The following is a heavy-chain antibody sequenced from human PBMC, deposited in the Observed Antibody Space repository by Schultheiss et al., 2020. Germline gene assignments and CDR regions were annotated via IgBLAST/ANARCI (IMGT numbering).Heavy chain of an antibody. CDR3: TTPRARYYYYYGMDV. J-gene: IGHJ6*02. V-gene: IGHV4-30-4*03. CDR1: GGSISSGDYY. Sequence: SETLSLTCTVSGGSISSGDYYWSWIRQPPGKGLEWIGYIYYSGSTYYNPSLKSRVTISVDTSKNQFSLKLSSVTAADTAVYYCTTPRARYYYYYGMDVWGQGTTVTVSS. D-gene: IGHD1-1*01. CDR2: IYYSGST.